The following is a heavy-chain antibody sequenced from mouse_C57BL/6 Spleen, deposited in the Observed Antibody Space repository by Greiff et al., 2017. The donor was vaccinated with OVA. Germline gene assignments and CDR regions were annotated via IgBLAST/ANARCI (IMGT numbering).Heavy chain of an antibody. D-gene: IGHD1-1*01. J-gene: IGHJ3*01. V-gene: IGHV1-26*01. CDR3: ARVRGDYYGSSYPWFAY. CDR2: INPNNGGT. Sequence: EVQLQQSGPELVKPGASVKISCKASGYTFTDYYMNWVKQSPGKSLEWIGDINPNNGGTSYNQKFKGKATLTVDKSSSTAYMELRSLTSEDSAVYYCARVRGDYYGSSYPWFAYWGQGTLVTVSA. CDR1: GYTFTDYY.